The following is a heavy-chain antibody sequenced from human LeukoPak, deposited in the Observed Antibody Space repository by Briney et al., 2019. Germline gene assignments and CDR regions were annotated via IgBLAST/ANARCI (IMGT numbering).Heavy chain of an antibody. CDR2: ISGSDANT. V-gene: IGHV3-23*01. Sequence: GGPLTLSCAASGFTFSTHAMSWARHPPGKGLEWVSTISGSDANTYYADSVRGRFTISRDNSKNTLYLHMNSLRAEDTAVYYCANERAGYTNPYYFDYWGQGTLVTVSS. CDR3: ANERAGYTNPYYFDY. J-gene: IGHJ4*02. CDR1: GFTFSTHA. D-gene: IGHD3-16*02.